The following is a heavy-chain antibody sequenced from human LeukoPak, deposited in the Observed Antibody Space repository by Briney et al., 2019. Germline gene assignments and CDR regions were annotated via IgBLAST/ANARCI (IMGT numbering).Heavy chain of an antibody. D-gene: IGHD1-26*01. Sequence: PSETLSLTCTVSGDSISSSSYYWGWIRQPPGKGLEWIGSFYFSGSTYYNPSLKSRVTISVDTSKNQFSLKLSSVTAADTAVYYCARVSRSGSYFGAFEIWGQGTMVTVSS. J-gene: IGHJ3*02. V-gene: IGHV4-39*07. CDR3: ARVSRSGSYFGAFEI. CDR2: FYFSGST. CDR1: GDSISSSSYY.